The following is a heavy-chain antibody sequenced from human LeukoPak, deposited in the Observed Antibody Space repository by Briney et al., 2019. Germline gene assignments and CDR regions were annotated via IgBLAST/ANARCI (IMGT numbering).Heavy chain of an antibody. CDR1: GFTFSSNW. CDR3: AKSVFDMIVVVKGLGYFDL. J-gene: IGHJ2*01. Sequence: GGSLRLSCAASGFTFSSNWMNWVRQSPGKGLVWVSRINSDGSTITYADSVKGRFTISRDNSKNTLYLQMNSLRAEDTAVYYCAKSVFDMIVVVKGLGYFDLWGRGTLVTVSS. CDR2: INSDGSTI. D-gene: IGHD3-22*01. V-gene: IGHV3-74*01.